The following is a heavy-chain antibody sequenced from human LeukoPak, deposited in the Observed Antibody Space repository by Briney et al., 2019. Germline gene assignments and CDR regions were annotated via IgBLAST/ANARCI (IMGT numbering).Heavy chain of an antibody. Sequence: PSETLSLTCTVSGGSISSYYWSWIRQPPGKGLEWIGYIYYSGSTNYNPSLKSRVTISVDTSKNQFSLKLSSVTAAGTAVYYCARSIAVAQFDYWGQGTLVTVSS. V-gene: IGHV4-59*01. CDR2: IYYSGST. J-gene: IGHJ4*02. D-gene: IGHD6-19*01. CDR3: ARSIAVAQFDY. CDR1: GGSISSYY.